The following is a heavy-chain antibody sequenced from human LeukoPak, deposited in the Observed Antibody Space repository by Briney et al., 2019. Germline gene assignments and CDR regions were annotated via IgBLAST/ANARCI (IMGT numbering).Heavy chain of an antibody. V-gene: IGHV3-21*04. D-gene: IGHD2-15*01. CDR2: ISSSSSYI. J-gene: IGHJ5*02. CDR1: GFTFSSYS. CDR3: AKDSGPTVVAADNWFDP. Sequence: GGSLRLSCAASGFTFSSYSMNWVRQAPGKGLEWVSSISSSSSYIYYADSVKGRFTISRDNAKNSLYLQMNSLRAEDTALYYCAKDSGPTVVAADNWFDPWGQGTLVTVSS.